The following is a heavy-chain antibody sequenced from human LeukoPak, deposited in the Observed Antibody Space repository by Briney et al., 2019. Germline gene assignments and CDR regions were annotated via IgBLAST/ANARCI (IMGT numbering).Heavy chain of an antibody. Sequence: GGSLRLSCAASGFIFSSYGMHWVRQAPDKGLEWVAFIRYDGSRKYYADSVKGRFTIPRDNSKNTLYLQMNSLRAEDTAVYYCARARWLQGAFDIWGQGTMVTVSS. J-gene: IGHJ3*02. V-gene: IGHV3-30*02. CDR2: IRYDGSRK. CDR1: GFIFSSYG. D-gene: IGHD5-24*01. CDR3: ARARWLQGAFDI.